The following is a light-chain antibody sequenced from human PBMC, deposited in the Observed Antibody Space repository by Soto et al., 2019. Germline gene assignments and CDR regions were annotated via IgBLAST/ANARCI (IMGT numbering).Light chain of an antibody. Sequence: QSVLTQPPSASASLGASVTLTCTLSSGYSNYKVDWYQQRPGKGPRFVMRVGYGGIVGSRGDGIPDRFSVLGSGLNRYLTIKNIQEEDESDYHCGADHGSGSDFVWVFGGGTKLTVL. CDR3: GADHGSGSDFVWV. CDR1: SGYSNYK. J-gene: IGLJ3*02. CDR2: VGYGGIVG. V-gene: IGLV9-49*01.